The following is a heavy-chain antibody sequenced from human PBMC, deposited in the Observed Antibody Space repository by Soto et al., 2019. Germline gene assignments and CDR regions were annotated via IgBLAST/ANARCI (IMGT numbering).Heavy chain of an antibody. Sequence: QVQLVESGGGVVQPGRSLRLSCAASGFTFSSYAMHWVRQAPGKGLEWVAVISYDGSNKYYADSVKGRFTISRDNSKNTLYLQMNSLRAEDTAVYYCARDLQLWDFDYWGQGTLLTVSS. V-gene: IGHV3-30-3*01. CDR2: ISYDGSNK. CDR1: GFTFSSYA. CDR3: ARDLQLWDFDY. J-gene: IGHJ4*02. D-gene: IGHD5-18*01.